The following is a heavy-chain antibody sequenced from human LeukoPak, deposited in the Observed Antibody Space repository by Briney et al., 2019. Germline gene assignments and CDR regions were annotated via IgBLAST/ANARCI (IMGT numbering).Heavy chain of an antibody. CDR1: GFTFSTYA. CDR2: ISASGGNS. CDR3: ATGWYFDF. Sequence: GGSLRLSCTASGFTFSTYAMTWVRQAPGKGLEWVSAISASGGNSYYADSVKGRFTMSRDNSKNTLYLQMDSLKIEDTAVYYCATGWYFDFWGRGTLVTVSS. J-gene: IGHJ2*01. V-gene: IGHV3-23*01.